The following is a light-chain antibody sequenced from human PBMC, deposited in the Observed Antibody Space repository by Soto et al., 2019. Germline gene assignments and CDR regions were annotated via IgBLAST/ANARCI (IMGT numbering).Light chain of an antibody. CDR1: SSDVGSYNR. CDR3: SSYTSSSTYV. Sequence: QSALTQPPSVSGSPGQSVAISCTGTSSDVGSYNRVSWYQQPPGTAPKLMIYDVSDRPSGVPDRFSGSKSGNTASLTLSGLQAEDEADYYCSSYTSSSTYVFGTGTKVTVL. CDR2: DVS. V-gene: IGLV2-18*02. J-gene: IGLJ1*01.